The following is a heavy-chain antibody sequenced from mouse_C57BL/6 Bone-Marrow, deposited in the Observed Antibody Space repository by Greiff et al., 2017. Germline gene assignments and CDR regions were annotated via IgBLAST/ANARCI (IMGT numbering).Heavy chain of an antibody. CDR1: GFTFSSYA. Sequence: EVKLVESGGGLVKPGGSLKLSCAASGFTFSSYAMSWVRQTPEKRLEWVATISDGGSYTYYPANVKGRFTISRDNAKNNLYLQMSHLKSEDTAMYYCASALPYWGQGTLVTVSA. D-gene: IGHD2-10*01. CDR2: ISDGGSYT. J-gene: IGHJ3*01. CDR3: ASALPY. V-gene: IGHV5-4*03.